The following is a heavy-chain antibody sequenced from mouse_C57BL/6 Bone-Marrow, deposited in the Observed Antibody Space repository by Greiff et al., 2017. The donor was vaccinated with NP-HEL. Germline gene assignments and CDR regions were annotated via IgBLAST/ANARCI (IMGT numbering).Heavy chain of an antibody. V-gene: IGHV7-3*01. J-gene: IGHJ3*01. CDR1: GFTFTDYY. CDR2: IRNKANGYTT. CDR3: ARSLYYYGSSWFAY. D-gene: IGHD1-1*01. Sequence: EVHLVESGGGLVQPGGSLSLSCAASGFTFTDYYMSWVRQPPGKALEWLGFIRNKANGYTTEYSASVKGRFTISRDNSQSILYLQMNALRAEDSATYYCARSLYYYGSSWFAYWGQGTLVTVSA.